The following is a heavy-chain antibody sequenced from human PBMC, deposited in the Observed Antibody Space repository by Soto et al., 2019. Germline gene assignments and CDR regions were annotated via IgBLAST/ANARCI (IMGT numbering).Heavy chain of an antibody. J-gene: IGHJ4*02. CDR2: IYHSGST. D-gene: IGHD2-15*01. Sequence: QVQLQESGPGLVKPSGTLSLACAVSGGSIRSSNWWSWVRQPPGKGREWIGEIYHSGSTNYNPSLKSRVTISVDKSKNQFSLKLSSVTAADTAVYYCARLCGHKIRSRGSCSDYWGQGTLVTVSS. V-gene: IGHV4-4*02. CDR3: ARLCGHKIRSRGSCSDY. CDR1: GGSIRSSNW.